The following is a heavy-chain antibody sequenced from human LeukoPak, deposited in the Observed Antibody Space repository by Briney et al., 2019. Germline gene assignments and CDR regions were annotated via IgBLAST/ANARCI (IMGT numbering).Heavy chain of an antibody. V-gene: IGHV4-31*03. CDR1: GGSISSGGYY. CDR3: ARGDYGDYPRYYFDY. CDR2: IYYSGST. J-gene: IGHJ4*02. Sequence: SQTLSLTCTVSGGSISSGGYYWSWIRQHLGKGLEWIGYIYYSGSTYYNPSLKSRVTISVDTSKNQFSLKLSSVTAADTAVYYCARGDYGDYPRYYFDYWGQGTLVTVSS. D-gene: IGHD4-17*01.